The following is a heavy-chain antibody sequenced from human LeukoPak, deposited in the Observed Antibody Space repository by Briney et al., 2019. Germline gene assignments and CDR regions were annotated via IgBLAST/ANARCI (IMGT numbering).Heavy chain of an antibody. CDR1: GFTFSSYS. D-gene: IGHD1-14*01. CDR3: AREAGGIGYYFDY. J-gene: IGHJ4*02. Sequence: GGSLRLSCAASGFTFSSYSMKWVRQAPGKGLEWVANIKQDGSEKYYVDSVKGRFTISRDNAKNSLYLQMNSLRAEDTAVYYCAREAGGIGYYFDYWGQGTLVTVSS. V-gene: IGHV3-7*01. CDR2: IKQDGSEK.